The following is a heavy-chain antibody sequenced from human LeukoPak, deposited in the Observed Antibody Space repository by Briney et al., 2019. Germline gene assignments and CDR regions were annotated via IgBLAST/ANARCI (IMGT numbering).Heavy chain of an antibody. CDR1: GGSISSSSYY. Sequence: SETLSLTCTVSGGSISSSSYYWGWIRQPPGKGLEGSGSIDYSGSTYYNPSLKSRVTISVDASKNQFSLKLSSVTAADTAVYYCAREAPMKAFDWGQGPLVPVSS. CDR2: IDYSGST. J-gene: IGHJ4*02. CDR3: AREAPMKAFD. V-gene: IGHV4-39*07.